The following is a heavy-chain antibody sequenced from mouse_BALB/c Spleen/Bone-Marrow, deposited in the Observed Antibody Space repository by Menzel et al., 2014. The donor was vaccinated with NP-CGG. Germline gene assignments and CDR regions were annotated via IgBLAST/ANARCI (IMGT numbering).Heavy chain of an antibody. Sequence: DVKLVESGGGLVQPGGSMKLSCVASGFTFSNYWMNWVRQSPEKGLEWVAEIRLKSNNYATHYAESVKGRFTTSRDDSKSSVYLQMNNLRAEDTGIYYCTTGFAYWGQGTLVTVSA. V-gene: IGHV6-6*02. CDR1: GFTFSNYW. CDR2: IRLKSNNYAT. CDR3: TTGFAY. J-gene: IGHJ3*01.